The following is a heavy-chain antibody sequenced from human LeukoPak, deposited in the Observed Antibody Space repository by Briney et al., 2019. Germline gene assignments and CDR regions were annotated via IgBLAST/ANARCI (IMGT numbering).Heavy chain of an antibody. D-gene: IGHD3-9*01. V-gene: IGHV3-23*01. CDR2: ISGSGGST. Sequence: PGGSLRLSCAASGFTFSSYGMSWVRQAPGKGLEWVSAISGSGGSTYYADSVKGRFTISRDNSKNTLYLQMNSLRAEDTAVYYCARDRSRYFDWLPFDYWGQGTLVTVSS. CDR1: GFTFSSYG. CDR3: ARDRSRYFDWLPFDY. J-gene: IGHJ4*02.